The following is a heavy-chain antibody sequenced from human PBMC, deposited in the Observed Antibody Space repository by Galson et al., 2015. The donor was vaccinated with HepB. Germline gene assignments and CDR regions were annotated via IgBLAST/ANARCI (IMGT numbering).Heavy chain of an antibody. Sequence: SVKVSCKASGYTLTSYHIYWVRQAPGQGLEWMGTINPSGSRTTYAQKFQGRVTMTRGTSTSTVYMELSSLRSEDTAVYYCARVRLIMVRADAFDIWGQGTMVTVSS. D-gene: IGHD3-10*01. CDR2: INPSGSRT. CDR1: GYTLTSYH. V-gene: IGHV1-46*03. CDR3: ARVRLIMVRADAFDI. J-gene: IGHJ3*02.